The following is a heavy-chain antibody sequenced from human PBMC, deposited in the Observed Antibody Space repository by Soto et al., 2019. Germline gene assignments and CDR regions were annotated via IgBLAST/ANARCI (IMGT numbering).Heavy chain of an antibody. CDR3: AREARYYDILTGYYWVYYFDY. V-gene: IGHV4-4*07. D-gene: IGHD3-9*01. CDR2: IYTSGST. Sequence: PSETLSLTCTVSGGSISSYYWSWIRQPAGKGLEWIGRIYTSGSTNYNPSLKSRVTMPVDTSKNQFSLKLSSVTAADTAVYYCAREARYYDILTGYYWVYYFDYWGQGTLVTVSS. CDR1: GGSISSYY. J-gene: IGHJ4*02.